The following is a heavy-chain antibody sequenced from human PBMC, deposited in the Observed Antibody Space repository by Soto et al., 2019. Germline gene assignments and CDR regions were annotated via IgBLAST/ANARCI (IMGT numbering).Heavy chain of an antibody. CDR1: GGSFSGYY. CDR3: AKCKRGVSCSGGSCYSTLGWFDP. J-gene: IGHJ5*02. V-gene: IGHV4-34*01. Sequence: QVQLQQWGAGLLKPSETLSLTCAVYGGSFSGYYWSWIRQPPGKGLEWIGEINHSGSTNYNPSLKSRVTISVDTSKNQFSLKLSSVTAADTAVYYCAKCKRGVSCSGGSCYSTLGWFDPWGQGTLVTVSS. D-gene: IGHD2-15*01. CDR2: INHSGST.